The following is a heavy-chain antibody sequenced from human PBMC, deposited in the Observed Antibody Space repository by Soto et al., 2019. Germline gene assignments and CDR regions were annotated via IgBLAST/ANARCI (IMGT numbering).Heavy chain of an antibody. CDR2: ISYDGSNK. V-gene: IGHV3-30*18. J-gene: IGHJ3*02. CDR3: AKALEVQRIEMATITGDAFDI. CDR1: GFTFSSYG. Sequence: PGGSLRLSCAASGFTFSSYGMHWVRQAPGKGLEWVAVISYDGSNKYYADSVKGRFTISRDNSKNTLYLQMNSLRAEDTAVYYCAKALEVQRIEMATITGDAFDIWGQGTMVTVSS. D-gene: IGHD5-12*01.